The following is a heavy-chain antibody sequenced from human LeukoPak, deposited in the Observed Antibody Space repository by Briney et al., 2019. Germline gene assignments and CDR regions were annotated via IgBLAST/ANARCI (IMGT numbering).Heavy chain of an antibody. CDR1: GFTFDDYA. CDR3: AKDMLGGSGYYQQEYYFDY. V-gene: IGHV3-9*01. Sequence: GGSLRLSCAASGFTFDDYAMHWVRQAPGKGLEGVSGISWNSGSIGYADSVKGRFTISRDNAKNSLYLQMNSLRAEDTALYYCAKDMLGGSGYYQQEYYFDYWGQGTLVTVSS. D-gene: IGHD3-22*01. J-gene: IGHJ4*02. CDR2: ISWNSGSI.